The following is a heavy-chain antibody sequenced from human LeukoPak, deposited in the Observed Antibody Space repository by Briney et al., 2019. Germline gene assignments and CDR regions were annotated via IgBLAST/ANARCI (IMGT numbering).Heavy chain of an antibody. J-gene: IGHJ3*02. V-gene: IGHV1-69*13. CDR1: GGTFSSYA. D-gene: IGHD3-16*01. CDR3: ARDARSYVEDAFDI. Sequence: SVKVSCKASGGTFSSYAISWVRQAPGQGLEWMGGIIPIFGTANYAQKFQGRVTITAVESTSTAYMELSSLRSEDTAVYYCARDARSYVEDAFDIWGQGTMVTVSS. CDR2: IIPIFGTA.